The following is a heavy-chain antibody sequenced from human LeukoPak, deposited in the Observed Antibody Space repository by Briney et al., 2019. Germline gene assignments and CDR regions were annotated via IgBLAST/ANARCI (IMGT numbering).Heavy chain of an antibody. J-gene: IGHJ4*02. CDR3: ARVVITIFGVSIGGFDY. CDR2: IYHSGST. D-gene: IGHD3-3*01. V-gene: IGHV4-34*01. CDR1: GGSFSGYY. Sequence: SETLSLTCAVYGGSFSGYYWSWIRQPPGKGLEWIGYIYHSGSTYYNPSLRSRVTISVDRSKNQFSLKLSSVTAADTAVYYCARVVITIFGVSIGGFDYWGQGTLVTVSS.